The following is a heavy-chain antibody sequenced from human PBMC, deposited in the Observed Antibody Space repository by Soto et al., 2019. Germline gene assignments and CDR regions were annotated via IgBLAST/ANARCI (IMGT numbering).Heavy chain of an antibody. CDR3: AGSYMVRGVNHHAFDS. D-gene: IGHD3-10*01. CDR1: GYSFTSYW. V-gene: IGHV5-51*01. Sequence: GESLKISCKGSGYSFTSYWIGWVRQMPGKGLEWMGIIYPGDSDTRYSPSFQGQVTISADKSISTAYLQWSSLKASDTAMYYCAGSYMVRGVNHHAFDSWGQGTMVTVSS. CDR2: IYPGDSDT. J-gene: IGHJ3*02.